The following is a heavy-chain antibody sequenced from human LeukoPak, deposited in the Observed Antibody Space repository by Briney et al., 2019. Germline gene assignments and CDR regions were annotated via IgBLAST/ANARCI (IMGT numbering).Heavy chain of an antibody. Sequence: SETLSLTCTVSGGSISSSSYYWGWIRQPPGKGLEWIGSIYYSGSTYYNPSLKSRVTISVDTSKNQFSLKLSSVTAADTAVYYCARGGYYYDSSGEGHAFDIWGQGTMVTVSS. CDR2: IYYSGST. CDR1: GGSISSSSYY. CDR3: ARGGYYYDSSGEGHAFDI. V-gene: IGHV4-39*07. D-gene: IGHD3-22*01. J-gene: IGHJ3*02.